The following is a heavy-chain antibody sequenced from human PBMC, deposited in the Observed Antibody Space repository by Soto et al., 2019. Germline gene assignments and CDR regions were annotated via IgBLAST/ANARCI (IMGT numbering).Heavy chain of an antibody. Sequence: SETLSLTCTVSGGSISSYYWSWIRQPPGKGLEWIGYIYYSGSTNYNPSLKSRVTISVDTSKNQFSLKLSSVTAADTAVYYCARDRQVRGYSGYDPSTYYGMDVWGQGTTVTVSS. CDR2: IYYSGST. D-gene: IGHD5-12*01. J-gene: IGHJ6*02. V-gene: IGHV4-59*01. CDR3: ARDRQVRGYSGYDPSTYYGMDV. CDR1: GGSISSYY.